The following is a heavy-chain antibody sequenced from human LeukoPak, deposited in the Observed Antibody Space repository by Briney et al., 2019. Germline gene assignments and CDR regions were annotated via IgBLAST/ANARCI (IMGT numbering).Heavy chain of an antibody. CDR2: ISSSSSYI. V-gene: IGHV3-21*01. J-gene: IGHJ4*02. D-gene: IGHD3-3*01. CDR3: ARGSGYSFDY. Sequence: PGGSLRLSRAASEFTFSSYSMNWVRQAPGEGLEWVSSISSSSSYIYYADSVKGRFTISRDNAKNSLYLQMNSLRAEDTAVYYCARGSGYSFDYWGQGTLVTVSS. CDR1: EFTFSSYS.